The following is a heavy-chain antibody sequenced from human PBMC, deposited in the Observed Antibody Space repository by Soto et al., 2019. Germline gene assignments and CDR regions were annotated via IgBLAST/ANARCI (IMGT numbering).Heavy chain of an antibody. Sequence: ASVKVSCKASGYTFTGYAMHWVRQAPGQRLEWMGWINAGNGNTKYSQKFQGRVTITRDTSASTAYMELSSLRSEDTAVYYCARSRSYDILTGSYYYYGMDVWGQGTTVTVSS. D-gene: IGHD3-9*01. V-gene: IGHV1-3*01. CDR3: ARSRSYDILTGSYYYYGMDV. CDR2: INAGNGNT. CDR1: GYTFTGYA. J-gene: IGHJ6*02.